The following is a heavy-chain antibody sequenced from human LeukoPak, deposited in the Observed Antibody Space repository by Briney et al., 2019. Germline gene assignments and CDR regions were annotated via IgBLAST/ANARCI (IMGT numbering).Heavy chain of an antibody. V-gene: IGHV4-31*03. D-gene: IGHD5-18*01. J-gene: IGHJ4*02. CDR1: GGSISSGGYY. Sequence: RPSETPSLTCTVSGGSISSGGYYWSWIRQHPGKGLGWIGYIYYSGSTYYNPSIKRRVTISVDTSKKQFSLKLTSMTAADTAVYYSARGLQLRTYYFDYWGQGTLVTVSS. CDR3: ARGLQLRTYYFDY. CDR2: IYYSGST.